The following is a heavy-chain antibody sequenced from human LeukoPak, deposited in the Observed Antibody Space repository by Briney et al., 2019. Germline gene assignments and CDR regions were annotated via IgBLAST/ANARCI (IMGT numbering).Heavy chain of an antibody. CDR1: GYSFTNYL. D-gene: IGHD6-19*01. Sequence: PGESLKISCKGSGYSFTNYLIGWVRQMSGKGLEWMGIIYPGDSDTRYSPSFQGQVTISADKSIITAYLQWSSLKASDTAMYYCARTGYSSGWYGSFDIWGQGTLVTVSS. CDR3: ARTGYSSGWYGSFDI. J-gene: IGHJ3*02. CDR2: IYPGDSDT. V-gene: IGHV5-51*01.